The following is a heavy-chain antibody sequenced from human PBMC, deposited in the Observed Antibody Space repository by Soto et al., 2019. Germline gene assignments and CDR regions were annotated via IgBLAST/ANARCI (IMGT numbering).Heavy chain of an antibody. V-gene: IGHV3-72*01. CDR3: VRATYFSDSSGYTRCLDY. CDR1: GSTFEDSA. D-gene: IGHD3-22*01. Sequence: PGGSLRLSCVASGSTFEDSAMHWVRQAPGKGLEWVGRSRDKPQGYSTAYAASVKGRFTTSRDESKNSAYLQMNSLKTEDTAVYYCVRATYFSDSSGYTRCLDYWGQGTLVTVSS. J-gene: IGHJ4*02. CDR2: SRDKPQGYST.